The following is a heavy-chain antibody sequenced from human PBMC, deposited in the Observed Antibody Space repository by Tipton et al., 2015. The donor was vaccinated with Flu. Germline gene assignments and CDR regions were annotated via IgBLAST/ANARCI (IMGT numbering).Heavy chain of an antibody. V-gene: IGHV4-38-2*02. J-gene: IGHJ5*02. CDR3: AIRDFSNYVSEPKNWFDP. CDR1: GDSIRSDYY. Sequence: TLSLTCMVSGDSIRSDYYWGWIRQPPGGGLEWIASINHYGNTYHNPSLKSRVTISVDRSRNQFSLKLTSVTATDTAVYYFAIRDFSNYVSEPKNWFDPWGHGILVTVSS. D-gene: IGHD4-11*01. CDR2: INHYGNT.